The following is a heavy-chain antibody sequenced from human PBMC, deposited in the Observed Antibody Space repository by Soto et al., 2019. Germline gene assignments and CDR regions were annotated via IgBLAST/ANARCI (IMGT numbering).Heavy chain of an antibody. Sequence: QVQLVQSGPEVKKPGASVKVSCKASGYTFGIYSITWVRQAPGQGLEWLGGINTYSGKTYYAQKVQGRVTLTTDTSTSKRYMHKKSLRYHDTAVYYCARRYGDPSSSTGFDYWGQGTLVSVSS. V-gene: IGHV1-18*01. D-gene: IGHD4-17*01. CDR2: INTYSGKT. CDR3: ARRYGDPSSSTGFDY. CDR1: GYTFGIYS. J-gene: IGHJ4*02.